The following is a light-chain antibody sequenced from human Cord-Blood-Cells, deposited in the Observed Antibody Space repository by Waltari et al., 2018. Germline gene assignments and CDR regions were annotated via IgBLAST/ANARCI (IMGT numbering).Light chain of an antibody. V-gene: IGLV2-14*01. CDR3: SSYTSSSTLV. J-gene: IGLJ1*01. Sequence: QSALTQPASVSGSPGQSITISCTGTSSDVGGYNYVSWYQQHPGKAPKLMIYEVKNRPSGGSNRFSGSKSGNTASLTISGLQAEDEADYYCSSYTSSSTLVFGTGTKVTVL. CDR2: EVK. CDR1: SSDVGGYNY.